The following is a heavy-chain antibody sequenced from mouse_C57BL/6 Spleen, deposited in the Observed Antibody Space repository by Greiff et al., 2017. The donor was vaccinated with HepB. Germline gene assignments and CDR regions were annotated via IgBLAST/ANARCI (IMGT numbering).Heavy chain of an antibody. V-gene: IGHV5-17*01. J-gene: IGHJ3*01. D-gene: IGHD2-4*01. CDR1: GFTFSDYG. Sequence: EVQVVESGGGLVKPGGSLKLSCAASGFTFSDYGMHWVRQAPEKGLEWVAYISSGSSTIYYADNVKGRFTISRDNARNTLCLQMTSLRSEDTAMYYCARDYFACWGQGTLVTVSA. CDR3: ARDYFAC. CDR2: ISSGSSTI.